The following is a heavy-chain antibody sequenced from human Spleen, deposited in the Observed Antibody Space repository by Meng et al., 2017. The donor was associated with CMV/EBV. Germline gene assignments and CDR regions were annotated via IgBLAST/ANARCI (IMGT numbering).Heavy chain of an antibody. J-gene: IGHJ6*02. V-gene: IGHV1-2*02. D-gene: IGHD3-16*01. CDR3: ARDGGGWSTYSHVLDV. Sequence: ASVKVSCKASGYTFTGYYIHWVRQAPGQGLEWMGWINPNTGGTNFAQKFQGRVTMTRDTSISTAYMELSRLRSDDTAVYYCARDGGGWSTYSHVLDVWGQGTTVTVSS. CDR2: INPNTGGT. CDR1: GYTFTGYY.